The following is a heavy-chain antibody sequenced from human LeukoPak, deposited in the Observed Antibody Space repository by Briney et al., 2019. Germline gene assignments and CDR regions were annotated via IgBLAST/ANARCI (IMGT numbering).Heavy chain of an antibody. CDR1: GGSISSYY. CDR2: IYYSGST. V-gene: IGHV4-59*01. Sequence: SETLSLTCTVSGGSISSYYWSWIRQPPGKGLEWIGYIYYSGSTNYNPSLKSRVTISVDTSKNQFSLKLSSVTAADTAVYYCARDNMARGGNWFDPWGQGTLVTVSS. CDR3: ARDNMARGGNWFDP. J-gene: IGHJ5*02. D-gene: IGHD3-10*01.